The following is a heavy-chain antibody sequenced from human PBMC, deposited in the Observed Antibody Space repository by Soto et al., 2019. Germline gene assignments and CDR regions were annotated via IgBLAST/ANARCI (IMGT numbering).Heavy chain of an antibody. J-gene: IGHJ4*02. Sequence: QVQLVESGGGVVQPGRSLRLSCAASGFTFSSYAMHWVRQAPGKGLEWVAVISYDGSNKYYADSVKGRFTISRDNSKNTLYLQMNSLRAEDTAVYYCARDPDIVATYFDYWGQGTQVTVSS. CDR3: ARDPDIVATYFDY. CDR1: GFTFSSYA. CDR2: ISYDGSNK. V-gene: IGHV3-30-3*01. D-gene: IGHD5-12*01.